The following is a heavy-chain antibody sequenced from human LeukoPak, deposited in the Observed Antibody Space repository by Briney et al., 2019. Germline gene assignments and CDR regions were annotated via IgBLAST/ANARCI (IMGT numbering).Heavy chain of an antibody. CDR2: FDPEDGET. Sequence: GASVKVSCKVSGYTLTELSMHWVRQAPGKGLEWMGGFDPEDGETIYAQKFQGRVTMTEDTSTDTAYMELSSLRSEDTAVYYCARDLTPSYSGSYASGIGHFWFDPWGQGTLVTVSS. V-gene: IGHV1-24*01. CDR1: GYTLTELS. J-gene: IGHJ5*02. D-gene: IGHD1-26*01. CDR3: ARDLTPSYSGSYASGIGHFWFDP.